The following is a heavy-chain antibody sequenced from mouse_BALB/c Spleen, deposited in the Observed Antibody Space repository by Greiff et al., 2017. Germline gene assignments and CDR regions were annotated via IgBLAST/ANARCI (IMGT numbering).Heavy chain of an antibody. J-gene: IGHJ4*01. CDR1: GFDFSRYW. Sequence: EVKLMESGGGLVQPGGSLKLSCAASGFDFSRYWMSWVRQAPGKGLEWIGEINPDSSTINYTPSLKDKFIISRDNAKNTLYLQMSKVRSEDTALYYCARQGDYGSSPYYAMDYWGQGTSVTVSS. CDR3: ARQGDYGSSPYYAMDY. V-gene: IGHV4-1*02. CDR2: INPDSSTI. D-gene: IGHD1-1*01.